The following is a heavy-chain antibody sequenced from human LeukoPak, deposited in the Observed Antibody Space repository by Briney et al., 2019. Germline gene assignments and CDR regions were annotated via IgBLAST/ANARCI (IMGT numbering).Heavy chain of an antibody. CDR3: AREDAQEGNNAFDI. CDR2: IYYSGST. Sequence: PSETLSLTCTVSGGSISSYYWSWIRQPPGKGLEWIGYIYYSGSTNYNPSLKSRVTISVDTSKNQFSLKLSSVTAADTAVYYCAREDAQEGNNAFDIWGQGTMVTVSS. D-gene: IGHD2/OR15-2a*01. CDR1: GGSISSYY. V-gene: IGHV4-59*01. J-gene: IGHJ3*02.